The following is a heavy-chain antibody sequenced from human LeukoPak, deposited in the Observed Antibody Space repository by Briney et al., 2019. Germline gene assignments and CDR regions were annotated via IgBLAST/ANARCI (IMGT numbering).Heavy chain of an antibody. V-gene: IGHV1-2*06. Sequence: ASVKVSCKASGYTFTDYFIQWVRQAPGQGPEWMGRINPNTGGTNYAQKFQGRVTFTIDTSTNRAYMELSRLRPDDTAVYYCARDGFQGMILYVVYYMDVWGKGTTVTVSS. CDR1: GYTFTDYF. CDR3: ARDGFQGMILYVVYYMDV. D-gene: IGHD2-21*01. J-gene: IGHJ6*03. CDR2: INPNTGGT.